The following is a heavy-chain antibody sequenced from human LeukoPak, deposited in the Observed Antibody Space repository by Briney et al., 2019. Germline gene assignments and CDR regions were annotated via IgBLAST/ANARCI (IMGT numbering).Heavy chain of an antibody. J-gene: IGHJ4*02. CDR2: IYSGGTT. CDR3: ARQEDHDYGDYYFDY. D-gene: IGHD4-17*01. V-gene: IGHV3-66*04. CDR1: GFTVSSNY. Sequence: GGSLRLSCAASGFTVSSNYMSWVRQAPGKGLEWVSVIYSGGTTYYADSVKGRFTISRDNAKNSLYLQMNSLRAEDTAVYYCARQEDHDYGDYYFDYWGQGILVTVSS.